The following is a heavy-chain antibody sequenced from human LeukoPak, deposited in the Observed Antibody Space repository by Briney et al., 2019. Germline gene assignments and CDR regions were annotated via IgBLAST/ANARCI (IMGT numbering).Heavy chain of an antibody. J-gene: IGHJ4*02. CDR3: ARLLYYYDSSGPFDY. CDR1: GYSFISNW. CDR2: IYPGDSDT. Sequence: GESLKISCKVSGYSFISNWIGWVRQMPGKGLEWMGIIYPGDSDTRYSPSFQGQVTISADKSINTAYLQWSSLKASDTAMYYCARLLYYYDSSGPFDYWGQGTLVTVSS. D-gene: IGHD3-22*01. V-gene: IGHV5-51*01.